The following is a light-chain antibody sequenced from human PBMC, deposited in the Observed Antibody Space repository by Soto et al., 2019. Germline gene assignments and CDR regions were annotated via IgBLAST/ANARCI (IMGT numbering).Light chain of an antibody. CDR1: QSVSSN. CDR3: QHFNNWPPMYT. Sequence: EIVMTQSPATLSVSPGERATLSCRASQSVSSNLAWYQQKPGQAPRLLIYGASTRATGVPARFSGSGSGTEFILTIRSLQSEDFAVYFCQHFNNWPPMYTFGQGTKLEIK. CDR2: GAS. J-gene: IGKJ2*01. V-gene: IGKV3-15*01.